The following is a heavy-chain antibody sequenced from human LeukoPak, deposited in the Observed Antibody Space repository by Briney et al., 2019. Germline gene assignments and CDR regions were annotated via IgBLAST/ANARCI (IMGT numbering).Heavy chain of an antibody. CDR1: GFTFSDHY. D-gene: IGHD1-26*01. CDR3: ARRMIGSLLGEAFDT. CDR2: TRNKANSYTT. Sequence: GGSLRLSCAASGFTFSDHYMDWVRQAPGKGLEWVGRTRNKANSYTTEYAASVKGRFTISRDDSKNSLYLQMNSLKTEDTAVYYCARRMIGSLLGEAFDTWGQGTMVTVSS. V-gene: IGHV3-72*01. J-gene: IGHJ3*02.